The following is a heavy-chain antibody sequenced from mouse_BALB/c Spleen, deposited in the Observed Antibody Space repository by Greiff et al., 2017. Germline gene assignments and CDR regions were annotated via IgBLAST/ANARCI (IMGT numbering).Heavy chain of an antibody. J-gene: IGHJ3*01. D-gene: IGHD2-3*01. CDR3: ARDDGYSAWFAY. Sequence: VKLVESGPGLVAPSQSLSITCTVSGFSLTSYGVHWVRQPPGKGLEWLGVIWAGGSTNYNSALMSRLSLSKDNSKSQVFLKMNSLQTDDTAMYYCARDDGYSAWFAYWGQGTLVTVSA. V-gene: IGHV2-9*02. CDR1: GFSLTSYG. CDR2: IWAGGST.